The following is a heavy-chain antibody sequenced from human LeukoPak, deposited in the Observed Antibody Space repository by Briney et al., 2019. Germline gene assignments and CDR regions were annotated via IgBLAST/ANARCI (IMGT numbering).Heavy chain of an antibody. V-gene: IGHV1-18*01. CDR1: GYTFTSYG. Sequence: ASVKVSCKASGYTFTSYGISWVRQAPGQGLEWMGWISIYNGKINYAQKFQGRVTMTTDTSTSTAYMELRSLRSDDTAVYYCARWDYYDSRTFDIWGQGIMVTVS. CDR3: ARWDYYDSRTFDI. CDR2: ISIYNGKI. D-gene: IGHD3-22*01. J-gene: IGHJ3*02.